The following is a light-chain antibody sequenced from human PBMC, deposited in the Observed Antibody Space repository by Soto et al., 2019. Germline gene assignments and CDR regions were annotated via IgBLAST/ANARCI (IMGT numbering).Light chain of an antibody. J-gene: IGKJ3*01. CDR2: GAS. CDR1: QSVSSR. Sequence: EVVMTQSPATLSVSPGERATLSCRASQSVSSRLAWYQQKPGQAPRLLIYGASTRATGIPARLSGSGSGTEFTLTISSLQSEDFAVYYCQHYNNWPTTFGPGTKVDIK. CDR3: QHYNNWPTT. V-gene: IGKV3-15*01.